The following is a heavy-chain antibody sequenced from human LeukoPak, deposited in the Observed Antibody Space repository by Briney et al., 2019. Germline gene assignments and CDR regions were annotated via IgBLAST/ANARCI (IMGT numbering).Heavy chain of an antibody. J-gene: IGHJ4*02. CDR1: GGTFSSYA. CDR2: IIPIFGTA. Sequence: SVKVSCKASGGTFSSYAISWVRQAPGQGLEWMGGIIPIFGTANYAQKFQGRVTITTDESTSTAYMELSSLRSEDTAVYYCARGPMATTARFDYWGQGTLVIVSS. V-gene: IGHV1-69*05. CDR3: ARGPMATTARFDY. D-gene: IGHD5-24*01.